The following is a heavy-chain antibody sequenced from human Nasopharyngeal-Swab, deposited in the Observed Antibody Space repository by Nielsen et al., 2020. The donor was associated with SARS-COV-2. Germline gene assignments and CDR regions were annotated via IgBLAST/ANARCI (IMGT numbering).Heavy chain of an antibody. CDR2: IYSGGST. Sequence: VRQMPGKGLEWVSVIYSGGSTYYADSVKGRFTISRDNSKNTLYLQMNSLRAEDTAVYYCARTQYYDILTGYYYYYYYMDVWGKGTTVTVSS. V-gene: IGHV3-53*01. J-gene: IGHJ6*03. CDR3: ARTQYYDILTGYYYYYYYMDV. D-gene: IGHD3-9*01.